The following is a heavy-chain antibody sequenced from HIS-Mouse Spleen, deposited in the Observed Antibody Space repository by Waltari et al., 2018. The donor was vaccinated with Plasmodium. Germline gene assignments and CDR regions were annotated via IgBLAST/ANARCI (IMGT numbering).Heavy chain of an antibody. V-gene: IGHV1-2*02. J-gene: IGHJ1*01. Sequence: QVQLVQSGAEVKKPGASVKVSCKASGYTFTGYYMHWVRQAPGQGLEWMGRINPSSGGTNDEQKVQGRVTRTRDTSISTAYMEVSRLRSDDTAVYYCARVLGYKAAAGTFVEYFQHWGQGTLVTVSS. D-gene: IGHD6-13*01. CDR3: ARVLGYKAAAGTFVEYFQH. CDR1: GYTFTGYY. CDR2: INPSSGGT.